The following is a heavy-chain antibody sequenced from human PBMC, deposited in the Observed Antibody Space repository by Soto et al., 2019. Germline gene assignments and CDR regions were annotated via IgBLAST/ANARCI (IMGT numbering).Heavy chain of an antibody. V-gene: IGHV4-30-4*01. CDR2: IYYSGST. CDR3: ARDRDVRGMDYYDSSGYYARRWFDP. D-gene: IGHD3-22*01. Sequence: PSETLSLTCTVSGGSISSGDYYWSWIRQPPGKGLEGIGYIYYSGSTYYNPSLKSRVTISVDTSKNQFSLKLSSVTAADTAVYYCARDRDVRGMDYYDSSGYYARRWFDPWGQGTLVTVSS. J-gene: IGHJ5*02. CDR1: GGSISSGDYY.